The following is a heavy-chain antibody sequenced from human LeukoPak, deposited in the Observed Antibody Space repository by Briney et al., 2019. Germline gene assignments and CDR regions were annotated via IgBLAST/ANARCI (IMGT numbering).Heavy chain of an antibody. D-gene: IGHD4-17*01. CDR3: ARAILVSYGDYFDY. CDR1: GDSVSGSFW. V-gene: IGHV4-4*02. Sequence: SETLSLTCAVSGDSVSGSFWWSWVRQPPGKGLEWIGSIYYSGSTYYNPSLKSRVTISVDTSKNQFSLKLSSVTAADTAVYYCARAILVSYGDYFDYWGQGTLVTVSS. J-gene: IGHJ4*02. CDR2: IYYSGST.